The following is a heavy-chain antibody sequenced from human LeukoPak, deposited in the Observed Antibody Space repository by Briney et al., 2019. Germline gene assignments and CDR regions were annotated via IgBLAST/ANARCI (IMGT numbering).Heavy chain of an antibody. V-gene: IGHV3-48*03. CDR3: ARGARYYGSGSYFG. J-gene: IGHJ4*02. Sequence: WGSLRLSCAASGFTFSSYEMNWVRQAPGKGLEWVSYISSSGSTIYYADSVKGRFTISRDNAKNSLYLQTNSLRAEDTAVYYCARGARYYGSGSYFGWGQGTLVTVSS. CDR2: ISSSGSTI. CDR1: GFTFSSYE. D-gene: IGHD3-10*01.